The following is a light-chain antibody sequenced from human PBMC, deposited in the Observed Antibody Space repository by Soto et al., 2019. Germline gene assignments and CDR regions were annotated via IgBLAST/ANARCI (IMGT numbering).Light chain of an antibody. J-gene: IGKJ5*01. CDR2: AAS. V-gene: IGKV1-39*01. Sequence: IHMTQSPSSLSASVGDRVTITCRASQNINSYLNWYQQKPGKAPNLLIYAASTLQSGVPSRFSGSGSGTDFTLTISCLQSEDFATYYCQQYYSYPITFGQGTRLEI. CDR1: QNINSY. CDR3: QQYYSYPIT.